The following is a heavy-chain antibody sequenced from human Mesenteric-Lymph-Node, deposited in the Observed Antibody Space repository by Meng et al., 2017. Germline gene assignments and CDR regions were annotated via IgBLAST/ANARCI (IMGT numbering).Heavy chain of an antibody. J-gene: IGHJ4*02. V-gene: IGHV4-34*01. CDR2: INHSGST. Sequence: QVQLQQWGAGLLKPSATLCLTCAVYGWSFSGYYWSWIRQPPGKVLEWIGEINHSGSTNYNPSLKSRVTISVDTSKNQFSLKLSSVTAADTAVYYCAREWTDGYNFDNWGQGDLVTVSS. CDR3: AREWTDGYNFDN. D-gene: IGHD5-24*01. CDR1: GWSFSGYY.